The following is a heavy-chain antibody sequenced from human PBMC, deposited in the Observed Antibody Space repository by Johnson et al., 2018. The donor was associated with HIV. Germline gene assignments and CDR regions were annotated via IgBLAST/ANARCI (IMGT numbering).Heavy chain of an antibody. CDR2: IGTAGAT. CDR3: TRHAYI. J-gene: IGHJ3*02. Sequence: VQLVESGGGLVQPGGSLRLSCAASGFTFSSYDMHWVRQATGTGLEWVSAIGTAGATYYPGTVKGGLTISRENAKNYLYLQMNSLRTGDTAFYYCTRHAYIWGKGTMVTVSS. V-gene: IGHV3-13*01. CDR1: GFTFSSYD. D-gene: IGHD2-2*01.